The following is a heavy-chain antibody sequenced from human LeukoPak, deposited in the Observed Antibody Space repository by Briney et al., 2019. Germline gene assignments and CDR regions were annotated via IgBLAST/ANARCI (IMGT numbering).Heavy chain of an antibody. CDR1: GGSFSGYY. Sequence: PSETLSLTCAVYGGSFSGYYWSWIRQPPGKGLEWIGEINHSGSTNYNPSLKSRVTISVDTSKNQFSLKLSSVTAADTAVYYCARAPSFLGYYGMDVWGQGTTVTVSS. V-gene: IGHV4-34*01. CDR2: INHSGST. CDR3: ARAPSFLGYYGMDV. J-gene: IGHJ6*02. D-gene: IGHD3-16*01.